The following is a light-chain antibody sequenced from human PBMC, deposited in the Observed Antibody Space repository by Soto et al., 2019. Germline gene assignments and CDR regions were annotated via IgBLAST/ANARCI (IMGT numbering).Light chain of an antibody. Sequence: QSVLTQPPSVSGAPGQRVTISCTGGSSNIGAGYDVHWYQQVPGTAPKLLIYGDNKRPSGVPDRFSGSKSGTSASLAITGLQAEDEADYYCHSYDSSLSAHVVFGGGTKLTVL. V-gene: IGLV1-40*01. CDR3: HSYDSSLSAHVV. CDR2: GDN. CDR1: SSNIGAGYD. J-gene: IGLJ2*01.